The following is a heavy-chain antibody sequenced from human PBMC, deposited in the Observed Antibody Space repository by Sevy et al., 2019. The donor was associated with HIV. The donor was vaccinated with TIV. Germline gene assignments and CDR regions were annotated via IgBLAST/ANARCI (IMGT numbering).Heavy chain of an antibody. CDR1: GFTFSSYS. Sequence: GGSLRLSCAASGFTFSSYSMHWVRQAPGKGLEWVSSISGLSNYIYYADSMKGRFSISRDNAKNSLYLQMISLRAEDMAVFYFARAVPATDAVDIWGQGTLVTVSS. CDR3: ARAVPATDAVDI. V-gene: IGHV3-21*01. J-gene: IGHJ3*02. CDR2: ISGLSNYI. D-gene: IGHD6-19*01.